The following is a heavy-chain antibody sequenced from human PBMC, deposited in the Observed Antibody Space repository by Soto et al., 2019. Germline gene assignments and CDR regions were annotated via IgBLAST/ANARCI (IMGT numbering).Heavy chain of an antibody. V-gene: IGHV1-69*11. CDR3: ARGGFSGSSDYYGMDV. CDR1: GGTFSSYA. CDR2: IIPILGTA. D-gene: IGHD6-6*01. Sequence: QVQLVQSGAEVKKPGSSVKVSCKASGGTFSSYAISWVRQAPGQGLEWMGGIIPILGTANYAQKFQGRVTITADESTSTAYMELSSLRSEDTAVYYCARGGFSGSSDYYGMDVWGQGTTVTVSS. J-gene: IGHJ6*02.